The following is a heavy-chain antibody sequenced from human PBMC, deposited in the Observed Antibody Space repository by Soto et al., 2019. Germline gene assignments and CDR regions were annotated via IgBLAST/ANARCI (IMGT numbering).Heavy chain of an antibody. J-gene: IGHJ5*02. CDR2: IYYSGST. V-gene: IGHV4-59*01. Sequence: KLSETLSLTCTVSGGSISSYYWSWIRQPPGKGLEWIGYIYYSGSTNYNPSLKSRVTISVDTSKNQFSLKLSSVTAADTAVYYCARLTSGYILAQKHFDPWGQGTLVTVSS. CDR1: GGSISSYY. CDR3: ARLTSGYILAQKHFDP. D-gene: IGHD6-13*01.